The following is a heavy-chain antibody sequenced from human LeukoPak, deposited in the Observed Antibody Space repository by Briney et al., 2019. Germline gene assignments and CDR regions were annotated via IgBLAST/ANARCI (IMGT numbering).Heavy chain of an antibody. CDR1: GFTFSSYG. CDR2: INSDGSST. V-gene: IGHV3-74*01. J-gene: IGHJ4*02. Sequence: GGSLRLSCAASGFTFSSYGMNWVRQAPGKGLVWVSRINSDGSSTSYADSVKGRFTISRDNAKNTLYLQMNSLRAEDTAVYFCARIDYSGWNFDHWGQGTLVTVSS. D-gene: IGHD5-12*01. CDR3: ARIDYSGWNFDH.